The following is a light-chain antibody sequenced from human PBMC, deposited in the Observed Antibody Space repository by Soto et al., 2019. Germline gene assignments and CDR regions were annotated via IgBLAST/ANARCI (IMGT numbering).Light chain of an antibody. CDR2: KAS. J-gene: IGKJ1*01. Sequence: DIQMTQSPSTLSASVGDRVTITCRASQSISSWLAWYQQKPGKAPKRLIYKASTLESGVPARFSGSGSGTEFTLTISSLQPDDFATYYCQQYITFPRTFGQGTKVDIK. CDR3: QQYITFPRT. CDR1: QSISSW. V-gene: IGKV1-5*03.